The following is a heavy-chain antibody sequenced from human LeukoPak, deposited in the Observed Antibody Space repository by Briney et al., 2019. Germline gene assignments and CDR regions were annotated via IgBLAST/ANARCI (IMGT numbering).Heavy chain of an antibody. CDR3: ARQTGSGLFILP. V-gene: IGHV3-21*01. Sequence: AGGSLRLSCAASGFTFSSYSMTWVRQAPGKGLEWVSSIGDSSYIFYADSVKGRFTISRDNAKNSLYLQMKSLRAEDTAVYYCARQTGSGLFILPGGQGTLVTVSS. CDR1: GFTFSSYS. CDR2: IGDSSYI. D-gene: IGHD3/OR15-3a*01. J-gene: IGHJ4*02.